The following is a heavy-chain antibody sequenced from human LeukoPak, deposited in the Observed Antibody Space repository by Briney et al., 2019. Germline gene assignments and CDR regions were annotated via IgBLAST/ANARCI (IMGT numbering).Heavy chain of an antibody. Sequence: PGGSLRLSCAASGFTLSSYEMHWVRQAPGKGLEWVGRIKSKTDGGTTDYAAPVKGRFTISRDDSKNTLYLQMNSLKTEDTAVYYCTKSTYSYLYYYYYYYMDVWGKGTTVTISS. V-gene: IGHV3-15*01. CDR1: GFTLSSYE. CDR3: TKSTYSYLYYYYYYYMDV. D-gene: IGHD2-15*01. J-gene: IGHJ6*03. CDR2: IKSKTDGGTT.